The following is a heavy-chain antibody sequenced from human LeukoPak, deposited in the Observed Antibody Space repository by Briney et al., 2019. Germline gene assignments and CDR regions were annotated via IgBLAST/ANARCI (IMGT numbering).Heavy chain of an antibody. J-gene: IGHJ2*01. CDR3: ARRGPDGRFDL. V-gene: IGHV3-23*01. Sequence: GGSLRLSCGASGFTFSSYAMGWVRQAPGKGLEWVSAISGSGGSTYYADSVKGRFTISRDNSKNTLYLQMNSLRAEDTALYYCARRGPDGRFDLWGRGTLVTVSS. D-gene: IGHD5-24*01. CDR1: GFTFSSYA. CDR2: ISGSGGST.